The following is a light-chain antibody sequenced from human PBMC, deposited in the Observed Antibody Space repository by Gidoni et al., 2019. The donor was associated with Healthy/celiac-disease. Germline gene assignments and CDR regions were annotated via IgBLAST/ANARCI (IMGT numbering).Light chain of an antibody. J-gene: IGKJ1*01. V-gene: IGKV1-8*01. Sequence: AIRMTQSPSSFSASTGDRVTITCRASPGISSYLAWYQQKPGKAPKLLIYAASTLQSGVPSRFRGSRSGTDFPLPISCLQSEDFATYYCQQYYRYPRTFGHGTKVEIK. CDR3: QQYYRYPRT. CDR1: PGISSY. CDR2: AAS.